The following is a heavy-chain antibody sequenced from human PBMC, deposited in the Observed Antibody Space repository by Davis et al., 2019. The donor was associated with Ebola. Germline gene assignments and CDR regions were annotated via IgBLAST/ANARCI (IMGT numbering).Heavy chain of an antibody. J-gene: IGHJ6*04. V-gene: IGHV3-21*01. CDR2: ITSSSSYI. CDR1: GFTFSSYS. CDR3: AREVLRYFDWSKPLGMDV. Sequence: PGGSLRLSCAASGFTFSSYSMNWVRQAPGKGLEWVSSITSSSSYIYYADSVKGRFTISRDNAKNSLYLQMNSLRAEDTAVYYCAREVLRYFDWSKPLGMDVWGKGTTVTVSS. D-gene: IGHD3-9*01.